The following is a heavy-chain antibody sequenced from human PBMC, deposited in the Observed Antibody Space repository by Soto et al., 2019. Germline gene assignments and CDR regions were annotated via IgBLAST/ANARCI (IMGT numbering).Heavy chain of an antibody. CDR2: IYYSGST. CDR1: GGSISSSSYY. CDR3: ARDKRITIFGVVIEGDPTDYYGMDV. J-gene: IGHJ6*02. Sequence: SETLSLTCTVSGGSISSSSYYWGWIRQPPGKGLEWIGSIYYSGSTYYNLSLKSRVTISVDTSKNQFSLKLSSVTAADTAVYYCARDKRITIFGVVIEGDPTDYYGMDVWGQGTTVTVSS. D-gene: IGHD3-3*01. V-gene: IGHV4-39*07.